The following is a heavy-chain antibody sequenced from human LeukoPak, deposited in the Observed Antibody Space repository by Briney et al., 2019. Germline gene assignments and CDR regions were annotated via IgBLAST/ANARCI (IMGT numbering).Heavy chain of an antibody. CDR1: GGSMSSYY. D-gene: IGHD6-6*01. J-gene: IGHJ4*02. CDR2: IYHSGST. V-gene: IGHV4-38-2*02. CDR3: ARDRSSSSFDY. Sequence: PSETLSLTCTVSGGSMSSYYWGWIRQPPGKGLEWIGSIYHSGSTYYNPSLKSRVTISVDTSKNQFSLKLSSVTAADTAVYYCARDRSSSSFDYWGQGTLVTVSS.